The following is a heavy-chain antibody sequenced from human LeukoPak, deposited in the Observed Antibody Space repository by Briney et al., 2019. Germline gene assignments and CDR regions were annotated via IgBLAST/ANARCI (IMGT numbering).Heavy chain of an antibody. CDR1: GGSFSGYY. CDR3: ARGVAARPVRY. D-gene: IGHD6-13*01. J-gene: IGHJ4*02. CDR2: INHSGST. V-gene: IGHV4-34*01. Sequence: SETLSLTCAVYGGSFSGYYWSWIRQPPGKGLEWIGEINHSGSTNYNPSLKSRVTISVDTSKNQFSLKLSSVTAADTAVYYCARGVAARPVRYWGQGTLATVSS.